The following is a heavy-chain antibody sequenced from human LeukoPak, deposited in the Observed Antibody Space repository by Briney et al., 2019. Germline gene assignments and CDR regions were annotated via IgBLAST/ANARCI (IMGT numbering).Heavy chain of an antibody. Sequence: GGSLRLSCAASGFTFSSYEMSWVRQAPGKGLEWVSAISGSGGTYYADSVKGRFTISRDNSKNTLYLQMNSLRAEDTAVYYCAKDQPYYDSSGYYFLDAFDIWGQGTMVTVSS. CDR1: GFTFSSYE. CDR3: AKDQPYYDSSGYYFLDAFDI. D-gene: IGHD3-22*01. V-gene: IGHV3-23*01. J-gene: IGHJ3*02. CDR2: ISGSGGT.